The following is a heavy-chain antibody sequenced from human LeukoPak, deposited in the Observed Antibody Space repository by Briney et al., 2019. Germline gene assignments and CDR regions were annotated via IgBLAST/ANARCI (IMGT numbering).Heavy chain of an antibody. J-gene: IGHJ6*03. CDR3: ARSGYDFWSGYPSTTFYMDV. CDR2: IYTSGST. V-gene: IGHV4-4*07. CDR1: GGSISSYY. Sequence: EASETLSLTCTVSGGSISSYYWSWIRQPAGKGLEWIGRIYTSGSTNYNPSLKSRVTMSVDTSKNQFSLKLSSVTAADTAVYYCARSGYDFWSGYPSTTFYMDVWGKGTTVTVFS. D-gene: IGHD3-3*01.